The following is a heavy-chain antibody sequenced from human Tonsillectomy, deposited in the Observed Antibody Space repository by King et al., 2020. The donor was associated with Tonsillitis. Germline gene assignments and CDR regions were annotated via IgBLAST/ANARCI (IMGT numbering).Heavy chain of an antibody. CDR3: AGHEAGGWAPFDY. J-gene: IGHJ4*02. D-gene: IGHD6-13*01. CDR1: GYNFTNYR. CDR2: TYPGDSDI. V-gene: IGHV5-51*01. Sequence: QLVQSGAEVKKPGESLKISCKGSGYNFTNYRIAWVGQMPWEGLEWMGITYPGDSDISYSPSFQGQVTISADKSISTAYLQWSSLKASDTAMYYCAGHEAGGWAPFDYWGQGTLVTVSS.